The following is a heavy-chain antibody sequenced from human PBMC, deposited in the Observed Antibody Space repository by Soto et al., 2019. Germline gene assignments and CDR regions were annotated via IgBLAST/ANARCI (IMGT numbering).Heavy chain of an antibody. CDR3: ARHGQRNSDWYFDL. V-gene: IGHV4-39*01. J-gene: IGHJ2*01. CDR2: IYYSGST. CDR1: GGSISSSSYY. D-gene: IGHD4-4*01. Sequence: QLQLQESGPRLVKPSETLSLTCTVSGGSISSSSYYWGWIRQPPGKGLEWIGSIYYSGSTYYNPSLKSRVTISVDTSKNQFSLKLSSVTAADTAVYYCARHGQRNSDWYFDLWGRGTLVTVSS.